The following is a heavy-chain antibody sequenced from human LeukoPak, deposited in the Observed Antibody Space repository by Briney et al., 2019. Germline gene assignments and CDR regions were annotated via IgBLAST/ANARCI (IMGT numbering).Heavy chain of an antibody. Sequence: GGSLRLSCAASGFTFSSYGMHWVSQAPGKGLGWVAVISYDGSNKYYADSVKGRIIISRDNSKNTLYLQMNSLRAEDTAVYYCAKGVYYYDSSGRQQDSYYFDYWGQGTLVTVSS. CDR3: AKGVYYYDSSGRQQDSYYFDY. V-gene: IGHV3-30*18. J-gene: IGHJ4*02. D-gene: IGHD3-22*01. CDR2: ISYDGSNK. CDR1: GFTFSSYG.